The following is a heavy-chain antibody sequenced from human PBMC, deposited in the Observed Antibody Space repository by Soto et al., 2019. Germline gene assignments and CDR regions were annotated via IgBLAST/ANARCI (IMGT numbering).Heavy chain of an antibody. J-gene: IGHJ4*02. CDR2: ISAYIGKT. CDR3: ARVEAGTGY. CDR1: GYTFTSYG. V-gene: IGHV1-18*01. Sequence: ASVKVSCKASGYTFTSYGISWVRQAPGQGLEWMGRISAYIGKTNYAQKLQGRVTMTTDKSTSTAYMELRSLRSEDTAVYYCARVEAGTGYWGQGTLVTVSS. D-gene: IGHD6-19*01.